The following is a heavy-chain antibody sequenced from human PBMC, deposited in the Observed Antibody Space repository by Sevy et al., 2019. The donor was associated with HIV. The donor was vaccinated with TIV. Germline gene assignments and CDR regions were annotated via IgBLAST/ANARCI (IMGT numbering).Heavy chain of an antibody. V-gene: IGHV1-69*13. CDR2: IVPMFETA. CDR1: GDTFRNYA. CDR3: ASDLFDSSGCSPLFYSGLHV. D-gene: IGHD3-22*01. Sequence: ASVKVSCTASGDTFRNYAISWVRQGPGQGLEWLGGIVPMFETANYAQKFQGRVTITAAESTGKVYMVLSSLRYEDTAIFSCASDLFDSSGCSPLFYSGLHVWGPGTTVTVSS. J-gene: IGHJ6*01.